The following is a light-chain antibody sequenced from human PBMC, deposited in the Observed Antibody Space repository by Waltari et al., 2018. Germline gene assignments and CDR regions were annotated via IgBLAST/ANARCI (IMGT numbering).Light chain of an antibody. CDR2: EVS. CDR1: SSDVGLYNY. V-gene: IGLV2-14*01. J-gene: IGLJ3*02. Sequence: QSALTQPASVSGSPGQSITISCTGTSSDVGLYNYVSWYQQHPGKAPKLMIYEVSKRPSGVSHRFSGSKSGNTASLTISGLQAEDEADYYCTSFTRTSIWVFGGGTKLTVL. CDR3: TSFTRTSIWV.